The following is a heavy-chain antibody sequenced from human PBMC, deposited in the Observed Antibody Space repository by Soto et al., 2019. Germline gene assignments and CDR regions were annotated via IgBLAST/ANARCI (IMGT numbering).Heavy chain of an antibody. Sequence: ASVKVSCKASGYTFTSYAMHWVRQAPGQRLEWMGWINAGNGNTKYSQKFQGRVTITRDTSASTAYMELSSLRSEDTAVYYCASSLGYCSGGSCYARGYYYYYHMDVWGKGTTVTVSS. V-gene: IGHV1-3*01. CDR3: ASSLGYCSGGSCYARGYYYYYHMDV. CDR1: GYTFTSYA. D-gene: IGHD2-15*01. J-gene: IGHJ6*03. CDR2: INAGNGNT.